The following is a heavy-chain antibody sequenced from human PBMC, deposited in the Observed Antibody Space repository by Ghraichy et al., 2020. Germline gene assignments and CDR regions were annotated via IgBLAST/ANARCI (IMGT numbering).Heavy chain of an antibody. V-gene: IGHV3-66*01. Sequence: LSLTCAASGFTVSSNYMSWVRQAPGKGLEWVSVIYSGGSTYYADSVKGRFTISRDNSKNTLYLQMNSLRAEDTAVYYCARANYYDSSGYLKDPDYWGQGTLVTVSS. CDR1: GFTVSSNY. CDR3: ARANYYDSSGYLKDPDY. CDR2: IYSGGST. J-gene: IGHJ4*02. D-gene: IGHD3-22*01.